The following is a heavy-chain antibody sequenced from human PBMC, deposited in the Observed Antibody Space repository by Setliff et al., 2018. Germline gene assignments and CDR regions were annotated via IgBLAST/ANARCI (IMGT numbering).Heavy chain of an antibody. CDR2: LSYNGNA. CDR3: AKVPITKVYFYMDD. D-gene: IGHD3-10*01. J-gene: IGHJ6*03. Sequence: PSETLSLTCTVSSGSISSDNYYWGWIRQPPGKGLEWIGTLSYNGNAYYTPSLESRVTISVDTSKNQLSLKLSSVTAADTAVYYCAKVPITKVYFYMDDWGTGTTVTVSS. V-gene: IGHV4-39*01. CDR1: SGSISSDNYY.